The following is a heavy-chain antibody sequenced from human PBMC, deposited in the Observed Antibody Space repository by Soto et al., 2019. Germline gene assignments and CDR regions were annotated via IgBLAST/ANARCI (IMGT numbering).Heavy chain of an antibody. D-gene: IGHD6-19*01. Sequence: VRLSRASSGVTVSSNYRSWVRQAPGKGLEWVSVIYSGGSTYYADSVKGRFTISRDNSKNTLYLQMNSLRAEDTAVYYCARNVAVAGLYYFDYWGQGTLVTSPQ. J-gene: IGHJ4*02. CDR3: ARNVAVAGLYYFDY. V-gene: IGHV3-66*01. CDR1: GVTVSSNY. CDR2: IYSGGST.